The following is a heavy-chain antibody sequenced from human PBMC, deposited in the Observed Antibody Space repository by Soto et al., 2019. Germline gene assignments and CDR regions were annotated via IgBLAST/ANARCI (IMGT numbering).Heavy chain of an antibody. CDR2: IKQDGSEK. D-gene: IGHD1-26*01. V-gene: IGHV3-7*01. J-gene: IGHJ6*02. CDR3: ARADRYSGSYSRYYYYYGMDV. Sequence: GESLRLSCAASGFTFSSYWMSWVRQAPGKGLEWVANIKQDGSEKYYVDSVKGRFTISRDNAKNSLYLQMNSLRAEDTAVYYCARADRYSGSYSRYYYYYGMDVWGQGTTVTVSS. CDR1: GFTFSSYW.